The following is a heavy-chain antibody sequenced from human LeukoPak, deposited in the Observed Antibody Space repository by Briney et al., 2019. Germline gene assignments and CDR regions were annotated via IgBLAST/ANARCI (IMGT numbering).Heavy chain of an antibody. CDR3: ARDWAHGSFDY. V-gene: IGHV1-46*01. CDR1: GYTFSGYS. D-gene: IGHD3-10*01. J-gene: IGHJ4*02. Sequence: ASVKVSCKASGYTFSGYSMHWVRQVPGQGPEWMGMINPSSGSATYAQKFQGSVTMTRDTSTTTLYMELSSLRSEDTAVYYCARDWAHGSFDYWGQGTPVIVSS. CDR2: INPSSGSA.